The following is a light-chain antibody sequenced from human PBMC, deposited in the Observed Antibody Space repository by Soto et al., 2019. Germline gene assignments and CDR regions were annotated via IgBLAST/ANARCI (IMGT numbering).Light chain of an antibody. CDR2: ASS. V-gene: IGKV1-39*01. Sequence: IQVTQSPSSLSSSVLYRVTITFLASQIINTFLHWYQQRPGKAPNLLIYASSSLQSWAPSRFSGRGSGTEFTLTISSLQPEDFATYFCQQSYSTPRTFGQGTKVDIK. J-gene: IGKJ1*01. CDR3: QQSYSTPRT. CDR1: QIINTF.